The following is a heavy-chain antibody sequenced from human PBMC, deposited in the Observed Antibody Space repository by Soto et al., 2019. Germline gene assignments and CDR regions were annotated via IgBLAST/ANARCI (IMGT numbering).Heavy chain of an antibody. Sequence: PSETLSLTCTVSGGSISSYYWSWIRQPPGKGLEWIGYIYYSGSTNYNPSLKSRVTISVDTSKNQFSLKLSSVTAADTAVYYCARVGYYTPYSYYYSGMDVWGQGTTVTVSS. V-gene: IGHV4-59*01. CDR3: ARVGYYTPYSYYYSGMDV. CDR1: GGSISSYY. J-gene: IGHJ6*02. D-gene: IGHD3-3*01. CDR2: IYYSGST.